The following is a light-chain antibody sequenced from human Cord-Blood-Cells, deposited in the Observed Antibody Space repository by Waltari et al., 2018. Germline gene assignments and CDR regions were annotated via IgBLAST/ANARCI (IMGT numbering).Light chain of an antibody. V-gene: IGLV6-57*02. J-gene: IGLJ3*02. CDR3: QSYDSSNWV. CDR1: SGSIASNY. Sequence: NFMLTQPHSVSESPGKPVTISCTGSSGSIASNYVQWYQQPPGSAPTTVIYEDNQRPSGVPDRFSGSIDSSSNSASLTISGLKTEDEADYYCQSYDSSNWVFGGGTKLTVL. CDR2: EDN.